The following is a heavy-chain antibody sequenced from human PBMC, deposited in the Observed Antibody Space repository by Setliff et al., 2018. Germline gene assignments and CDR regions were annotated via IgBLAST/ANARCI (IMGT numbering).Heavy chain of an antibody. D-gene: IGHD7-27*01. J-gene: IGHJ5*02. V-gene: IGHV4-31*03. CDR2: IYYSGGT. CDR1: GGPISSGNYY. Sequence: NPSETLSLTCTVSGGPISSGNYYWTWIRQHPGEGLEWIGYIYYSGGTYYNPSLKSRVTMSVDTSKNQFSLKLSSVTAADTAVYYCVNWGGRNWFDPWGQGTLVTVSS. CDR3: VNWGGRNWFDP.